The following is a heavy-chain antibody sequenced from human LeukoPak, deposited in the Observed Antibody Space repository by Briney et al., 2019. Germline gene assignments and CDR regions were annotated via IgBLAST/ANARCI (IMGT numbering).Heavy chain of an antibody. V-gene: IGHV3-30*04. CDR3: ARYLGYNSNWFDP. CDR2: ISYDGSIK. Sequence: GGSLRLSCAASGFTFSSYAMHWVRQAPGKGLEWVAVISYDGSIKYYADSVKGRFTISRDNSKNTLYLQMNGLRAEDTAVYYCARYLGYNSNWFDPWGQGTLVTVSS. CDR1: GFTFSSYA. D-gene: IGHD5-24*01. J-gene: IGHJ5*02.